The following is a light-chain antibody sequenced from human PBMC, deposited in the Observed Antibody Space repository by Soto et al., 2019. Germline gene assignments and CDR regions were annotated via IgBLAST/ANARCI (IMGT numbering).Light chain of an antibody. Sequence: EIVMTQSPDTLSVSPGERVTLSCRASQSVSSDLAWYQQKPGQAPRLLIYGASTRATGIPARFSGSGSGTEFTLTISSLQSEDCAVYYCQQYNNWPQTFGQGTKVDIK. V-gene: IGKV3-15*01. CDR1: QSVSSD. J-gene: IGKJ1*01. CDR3: QQYNNWPQT. CDR2: GAS.